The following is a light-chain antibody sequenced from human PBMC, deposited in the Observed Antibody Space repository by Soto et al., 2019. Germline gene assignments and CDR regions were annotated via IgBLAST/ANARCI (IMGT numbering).Light chain of an antibody. Sequence: QSVLTQPPSVSGSPGQSITISRTGNSSYVGGYKYVSWYQQHPDKAPKLIIYDVTNRPSGISNRFSGSKSGNTASLTISGLQAEDEADYYCSSYTSSSSYVFGTGTKVTVL. CDR3: SSYTSSSSYV. CDR1: SSYVGGYKY. J-gene: IGLJ1*01. CDR2: DVT. V-gene: IGLV2-14*01.